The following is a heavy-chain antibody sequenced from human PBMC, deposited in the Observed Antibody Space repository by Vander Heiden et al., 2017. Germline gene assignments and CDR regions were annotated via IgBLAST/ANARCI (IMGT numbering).Heavy chain of an antibody. J-gene: IGHJ4*02. CDR3: TSHYDFWSGYFKH. CDR1: GFTFSGAT. D-gene: IGHD3-3*01. Sequence: EGQLVESGGGLVQPGGSLKLSCAASGFTFSGATMHWVRQASGKGLEWVGRIRRKANNYATAYAASVKGRFTISRDDSKNTAYLQINSLKTEDTAVYYCTSHYDFWSGYFKHWGQGTLVTVSS. V-gene: IGHV3-73*02. CDR2: IRRKANNYAT.